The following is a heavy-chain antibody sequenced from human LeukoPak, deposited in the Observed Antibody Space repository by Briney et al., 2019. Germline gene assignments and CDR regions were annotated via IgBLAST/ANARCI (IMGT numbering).Heavy chain of an antibody. CDR3: ARGLSYGRYYFDY. CDR2: IYYSGST. V-gene: IGHV4-39*01. J-gene: IGHJ4*02. D-gene: IGHD5-18*01. CDR1: GGSISSSSYY. Sequence: SETLSLTCTVSGGSISSSSYYWGWIRQPPGKGLEWIGSIYYSGSTYYNPSLKSRVTISVDTSKNQFSLKLSSVTAADTAVYYCARGLSYGRYYFDYWGQGTLVTASS.